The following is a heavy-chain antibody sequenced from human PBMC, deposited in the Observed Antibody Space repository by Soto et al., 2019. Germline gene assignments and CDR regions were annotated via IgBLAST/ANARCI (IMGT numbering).Heavy chain of an antibody. CDR3: ASPDDPNTDP. J-gene: IGHJ5*02. CDR2: IIPIFGTA. CDR1: GGTFSSYA. Sequence: ASVKVSCKASGGTFSSYAISWVRQAPGQGLEWMGGIIPIFGTANYAQKFQGRVTITADESTSTAYMELSSLRSEDTAVYYCASPDDPNTDPWGQGTLVTVPQ. D-gene: IGHD3-3*01. V-gene: IGHV1-69*13.